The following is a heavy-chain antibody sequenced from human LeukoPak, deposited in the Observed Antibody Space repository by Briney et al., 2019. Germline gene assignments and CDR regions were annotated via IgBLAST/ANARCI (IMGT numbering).Heavy chain of an antibody. Sequence: ASVKVSCKASGYTFTDYYMHWVRQAPGQGLEWMGWINPNSGGTNYAQKFQDRVTMTRDTSISTAYMELGRLRSDDTAVYYCARAPSIRVITNFDYWGQGTLVTVSS. CDR1: GYTFTDYY. CDR2: INPNSGGT. CDR3: ARAPSIRVITNFDY. D-gene: IGHD3-16*02. J-gene: IGHJ4*02. V-gene: IGHV1-2*02.